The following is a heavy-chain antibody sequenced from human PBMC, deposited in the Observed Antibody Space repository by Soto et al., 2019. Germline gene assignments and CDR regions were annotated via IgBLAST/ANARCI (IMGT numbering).Heavy chain of an antibody. CDR2: ISGSGGST. CDR3: AKDPRNRDIVVVVAATPHYFDY. CDR1: GFTFSTYW. D-gene: IGHD2-15*01. J-gene: IGHJ4*02. Sequence: GGSLRLSCEASGFTFSTYWMHWVRQAPGKGLEWVSAISGSGGSTYYADSVKGRFTISRDNSKNTLYLQMNSLRAEDTAVYYCAKDPRNRDIVVVVAATPHYFDYWGQGTLVTSPQ. V-gene: IGHV3-23*01.